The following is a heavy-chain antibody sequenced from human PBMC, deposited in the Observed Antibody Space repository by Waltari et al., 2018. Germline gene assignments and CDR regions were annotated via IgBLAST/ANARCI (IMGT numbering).Heavy chain of an antibody. CDR1: GYSISSGYY. J-gene: IGHJ4*02. V-gene: IGHV4-38-2*01. CDR2: IYHGGST. D-gene: IGHD1-26*01. Sequence: QVQLQESGPGLVKPSETLSLTCAVSGYSISSGYYWGWIRQPPGKGLEWIGSIYHGGSTYYNPSLKSRVTISVDTSKNQFSLKLSSVTAADTAVYYCARQEGASRSWNYWGQGTLVTVSS. CDR3: ARQEGASRSWNY.